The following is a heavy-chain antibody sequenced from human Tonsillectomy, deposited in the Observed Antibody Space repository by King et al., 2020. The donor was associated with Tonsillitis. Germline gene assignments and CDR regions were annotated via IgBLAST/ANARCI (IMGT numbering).Heavy chain of an antibody. CDR1: GFTFSSYA. D-gene: IGHD2-21*02. CDR3: AKLGGVVVTAIGY. J-gene: IGHJ4*02. V-gene: IGHV3-23*04. Sequence: VQLVESGGGLVQPGGSLRLSCAASGFTFSSYAMSWVRQAPGKGLEGVSVISGSGGSIFYEASVKGRFTISRDNSKNTRYLQMNSLRAEDTAVYYCAKLGGVVVTAIGYWGQGTLVTVSS. CDR2: ISGSGGSI.